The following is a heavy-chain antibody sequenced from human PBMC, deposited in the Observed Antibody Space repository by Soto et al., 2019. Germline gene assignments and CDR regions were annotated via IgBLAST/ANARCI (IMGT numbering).Heavy chain of an antibody. CDR1: GGSISSSSYY. CDR3: ATVPLSAFDY. J-gene: IGHJ4*02. Sequence: SETLSLTCTVSGGSISSSSYYWGWIRQPPGKGLEWIGSFYYSGSTYYNPSLKSRVTISVDTSKIQFSLKLSSVTAADTAVYYCATVPLSAFDYWGQGTLVTVSS. CDR2: FYYSGST. V-gene: IGHV4-39*01. D-gene: IGHD6-6*01.